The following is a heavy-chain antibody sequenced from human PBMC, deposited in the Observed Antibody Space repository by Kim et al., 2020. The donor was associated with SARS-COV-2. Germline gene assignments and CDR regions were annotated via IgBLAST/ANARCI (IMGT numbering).Heavy chain of an antibody. V-gene: IGHV4-31*02. J-gene: IGHJ4*02. Sequence: SLKSRVTISVDTAKNPFSLKLSSVTAADTAVYYCARTRITMIVVVTHFDYWGQGTLVTVSS. CDR3: ARTRITMIVVVTHFDY. D-gene: IGHD3-22*01.